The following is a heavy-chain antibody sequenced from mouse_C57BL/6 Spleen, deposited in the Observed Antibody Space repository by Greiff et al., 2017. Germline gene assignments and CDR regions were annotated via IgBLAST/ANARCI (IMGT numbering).Heavy chain of an antibody. D-gene: IGHD1-1*01. Sequence: EVQLQESGGGLVKPGGSLKLSCAASGFTFSSYAMSCVRQTPEKRLEWVATISDGGSYTYYPDNVKGRFTISRDNAKNNLYLQMSHLKSEDTAMYYCARDRTVVASFDYWGQGTTLTVSS. J-gene: IGHJ2*01. V-gene: IGHV5-4*01. CDR1: GFTFSSYA. CDR2: ISDGGSYT. CDR3: ARDRTVVASFDY.